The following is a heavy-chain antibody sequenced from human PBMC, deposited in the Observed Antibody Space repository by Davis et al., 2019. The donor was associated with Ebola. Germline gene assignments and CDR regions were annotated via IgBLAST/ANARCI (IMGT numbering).Heavy chain of an antibody. CDR1: GYTFTSYG. J-gene: IGHJ6*02. CDR3: ARGLSIAAAHYYYYGMDV. D-gene: IGHD6-13*01. Sequence: AASVKVSCKASGYTFTSYGISWVRQAPGQGLEWMGWISAYNGNTNYAQKLQGRVTMTTDTSTSTAYMELRSLRSDDTVVYYCARGLSIAAAHYYYYGMDVWGQGTTVTVSS. V-gene: IGHV1-18*01. CDR2: ISAYNGNT.